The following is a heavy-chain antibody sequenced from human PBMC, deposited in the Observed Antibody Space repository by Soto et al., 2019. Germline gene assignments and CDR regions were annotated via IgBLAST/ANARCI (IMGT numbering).Heavy chain of an antibody. CDR3: ARDQQLWSYNYYYGMDV. Sequence: QVQLVESGGGVVQPGRSLRLSCAASGFTFSSYGMHWVRQAPGKGLEWVAVIWYDGSNKYYADSVKGRFTISRDNSKKTLYLQMNSLRAEDTAVYYCARDQQLWSYNYYYGMDVWGQGTTVTVSS. CDR1: GFTFSSYG. CDR2: IWYDGSNK. J-gene: IGHJ6*02. V-gene: IGHV3-33*01. D-gene: IGHD5-18*01.